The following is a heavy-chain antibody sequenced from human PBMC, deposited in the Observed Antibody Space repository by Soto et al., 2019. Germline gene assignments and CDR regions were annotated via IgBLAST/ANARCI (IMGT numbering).Heavy chain of an antibody. CDR1: GVSISSYY. D-gene: IGHD3-22*01. J-gene: IGHJ4*02. CDR3: ARMNYYDTSGYPFDY. CDR2: IYFRGTT. V-gene: IGHV4-59*01. Sequence: SGTLSLTCTVSGVSISSYYWSWVRQPPGKGLEWIGYIYFRGTTNYNPSLKSRVTMSADTSKNQFSLKLNSVTAADTAVYYCARMNYYDTSGYPFDYWGQGMMVTVS.